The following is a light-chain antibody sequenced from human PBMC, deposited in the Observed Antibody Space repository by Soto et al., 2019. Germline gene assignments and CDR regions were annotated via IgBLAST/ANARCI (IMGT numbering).Light chain of an antibody. CDR2: DVS. CDR3: CSYAGSYTYV. Sequence: QSVLTQPRSVSGSPGQSVTISCTGTNNEVVGYNYVSWYQQHPGKAPKLMIYDVSKRPSGVPDRFSGSKSGNTASLTISGLQAEDEADYYCCSYAGSYTYVFGTG. CDR1: NNEVVGYNY. J-gene: IGLJ1*01. V-gene: IGLV2-11*01.